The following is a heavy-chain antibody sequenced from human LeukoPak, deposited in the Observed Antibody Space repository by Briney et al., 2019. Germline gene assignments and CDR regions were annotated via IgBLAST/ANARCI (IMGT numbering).Heavy chain of an antibody. V-gene: IGHV3-66*01. Sequence: PGGSLRLSCAASGFTVSSNYMSWVRQAPGKGLEWVSVIYSGGSTYYADSVKGRFTISRDNSKNTLYLQMNSLRAEDTAVYYCARAVDYGDFHPSPFDYWGQGTLVTVSS. CDR3: ARAVDYGDFHPSPFDY. CDR1: GFTVSSNY. D-gene: IGHD4-17*01. J-gene: IGHJ4*02. CDR2: IYSGGST.